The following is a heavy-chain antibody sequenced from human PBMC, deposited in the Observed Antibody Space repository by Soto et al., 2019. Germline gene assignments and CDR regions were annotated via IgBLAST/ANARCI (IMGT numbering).Heavy chain of an antibody. CDR3: ATPKLHSSSWYPGEFDY. D-gene: IGHD6-13*01. Sequence: EVQLLESGGGLVQPGGSLRLSCAASGFTFSSYAMSWVRQAPGKGLEWVSAISGSGGSTYYADSVKGRFTISRDNSKNTLYLQMNSLRAEDKAVYYCATPKLHSSSWYPGEFDYWGQGTLVTVSS. CDR2: ISGSGGST. V-gene: IGHV3-23*01. J-gene: IGHJ4*02. CDR1: GFTFSSYA.